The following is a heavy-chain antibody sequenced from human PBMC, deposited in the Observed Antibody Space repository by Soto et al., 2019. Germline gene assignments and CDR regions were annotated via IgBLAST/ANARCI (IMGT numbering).Heavy chain of an antibody. CDR3: ARALPEGSSGWYVFVDY. Sequence: QVQLVQSGAEVKKPGASVKVSCKASGYTFTSYGISWVRQAPGQVLEWMGWISAYNGNTNYAQKLQGRVTMTTDTATSTANMELRSLRSDDTAVYYCARALPEGSSGWYVFVDYWGQGTLVTVSS. CDR1: GYTFTSYG. CDR2: ISAYNGNT. V-gene: IGHV1-18*04. J-gene: IGHJ4*02. D-gene: IGHD6-19*01.